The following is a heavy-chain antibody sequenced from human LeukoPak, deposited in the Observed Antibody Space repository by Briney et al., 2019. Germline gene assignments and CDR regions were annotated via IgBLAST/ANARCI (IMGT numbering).Heavy chain of an antibody. D-gene: IGHD3-22*01. J-gene: IGHJ6*02. CDR2: ISGRGGST. CDR1: GFTFSSYA. Sequence: GGSLRLSCAASGFTFSSYAMSWVRQAPGKGLEWVSAISGRGGSTYYADSVKGRFTISRDNSKNTLYLQMNSLRAEDTAVYYCASGGREDSSGFYGNPITNYYGMDVWGQGTTVTVSS. CDR3: ASGGREDSSGFYGNPITNYYGMDV. V-gene: IGHV3-23*01.